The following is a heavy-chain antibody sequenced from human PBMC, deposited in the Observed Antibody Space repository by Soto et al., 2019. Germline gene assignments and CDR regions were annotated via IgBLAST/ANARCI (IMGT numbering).Heavy chain of an antibody. Sequence: SVKVSCKASGGTFSSYAISWVRQAPGQGLEWMGGIIPIFGTANYAQKFQGRVTITADESTSTAYMELSSLRSEDTAVYYCAREAYYGSPNFDYWGQGTLVTVSS. V-gene: IGHV1-69*13. J-gene: IGHJ4*02. CDR2: IIPIFGTA. CDR1: GGTFSSYA. CDR3: AREAYYGSPNFDY. D-gene: IGHD1-26*01.